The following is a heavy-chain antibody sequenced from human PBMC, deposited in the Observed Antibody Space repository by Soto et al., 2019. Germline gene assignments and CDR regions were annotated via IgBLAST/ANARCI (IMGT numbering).Heavy chain of an antibody. V-gene: IGHV3-23*01. CDR2: LSGSGGST. CDR1: GFTFCSHA. CDR3: AKYDYVWGSYRLSYFDY. J-gene: IGHJ4*02. D-gene: IGHD3-16*02. Sequence: GGSLRLSCATPGFTFCSHAMRWVPPGPGEGLEGVSALSGSGGSTYYADSVEGRFTHSRDKSQKTPYLQMNRLRAEDTAVYYCAKYDYVWGSYRLSYFDYWGQGTLVTVCS.